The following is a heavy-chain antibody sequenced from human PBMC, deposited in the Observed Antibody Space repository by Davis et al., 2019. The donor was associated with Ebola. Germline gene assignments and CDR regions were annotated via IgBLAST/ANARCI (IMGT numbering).Heavy chain of an antibody. J-gene: IGHJ4*02. CDR2: IYYSGST. D-gene: IGHD6-19*01. V-gene: IGHV4-59*01. CDR3: ARDQNAPGYSSGWYYFDY. CDR1: GGSISSYY. Sequence: PGGSLRLSCTVSGGSISSYYWSWIRQPPGKGLEWIGYIYYSGSTNYNPSLKSRVTISVDTSKNQFSLKLSSVTAADTAVYYCARDQNAPGYSSGWYYFDYWGQGTLVTVSS.